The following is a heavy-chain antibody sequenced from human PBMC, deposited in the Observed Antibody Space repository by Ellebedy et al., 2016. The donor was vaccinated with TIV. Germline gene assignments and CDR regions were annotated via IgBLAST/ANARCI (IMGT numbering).Heavy chain of an antibody. D-gene: IGHD6-13*01. Sequence: ESLKISCAASGFTFSSYAMSWIRQPPGKGLEWIGEINHSGSTNYNPSLKSRVTISVDTSKNQFSLKLSSVTAADTAVYYCARSNRQRWYNWFDPWGQGTLVTVSS. CDR1: GFTFSSYA. CDR3: ARSNRQRWYNWFDP. CDR2: INHSGST. J-gene: IGHJ5*02. V-gene: IGHV4-34*01.